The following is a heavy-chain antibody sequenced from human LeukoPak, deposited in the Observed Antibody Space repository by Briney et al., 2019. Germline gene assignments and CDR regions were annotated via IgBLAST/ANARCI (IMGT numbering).Heavy chain of an antibody. V-gene: IGHV3-53*01. CDR2: IYSGGTT. D-gene: IGHD3-9*01. J-gene: IGHJ3*02. CDR3: AKLRYDILTGYFPDAFDI. Sequence: PGGSLRLSCVASGFTVSSDYMCWVRQAPGKGLEWGSVIYSGGTTFYADSMKGRFTISRDNSKNTLYLQKNSLRAEDTAVYYCAKLRYDILTGYFPDAFDIWGQGTMVTVSS. CDR1: GFTVSSDY.